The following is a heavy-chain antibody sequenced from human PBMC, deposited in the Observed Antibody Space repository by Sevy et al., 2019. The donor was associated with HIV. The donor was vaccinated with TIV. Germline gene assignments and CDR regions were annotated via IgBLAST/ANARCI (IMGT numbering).Heavy chain of an antibody. CDR3: ARDPFGGYYFDH. Sequence: GGSLRLSCAASGFDFSTYWMHWVRQAPGKGLVWVSRIMGDGSRRSHADSVKGRFTISRDNAKNPLYLQMNSLRAEDTALYFCARDPFGGYYFDHWGPGTLVTVSS. CDR1: GFDFSTYW. J-gene: IGHJ4*02. CDR2: IMGDGSRR. V-gene: IGHV3-74*01. D-gene: IGHD3-16*01.